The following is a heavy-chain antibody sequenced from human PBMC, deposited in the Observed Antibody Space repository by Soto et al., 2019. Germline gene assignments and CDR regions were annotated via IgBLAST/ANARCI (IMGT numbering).Heavy chain of an antibody. CDR3: AKARYSSPFMRYYYYGMDV. CDR1: GFTFSSYG. V-gene: IGHV3-30*18. J-gene: IGHJ6*02. D-gene: IGHD6-6*01. Sequence: GGSLRLSCAASGFTFSSYGMHWVRQAPGKGLEWVAVISYDGSNKYYADSVKGRFTISRDNSKNTLYLQMNSLRAEDTAVYYCAKARYSSPFMRYYYYGMDVWGQGTPVTVSS. CDR2: ISYDGSNK.